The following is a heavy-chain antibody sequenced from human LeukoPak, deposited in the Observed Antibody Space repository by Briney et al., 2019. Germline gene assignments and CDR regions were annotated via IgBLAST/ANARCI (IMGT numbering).Heavy chain of an antibody. V-gene: IGHV3-21*01. Sequence: GGSLRLSCAASGFTFSSYSMNWVRQAPGKGLEWVSSISSISSYIYYADSVKGRFTVSRDNAKNPLYLQMESLRAEDTAVYYCARDPSGTYYPRVSGALDIWGQGTMVTVSS. CDR2: ISSISSYI. D-gene: IGHD1-26*01. CDR1: GFTFSSYS. J-gene: IGHJ3*02. CDR3: ARDPSGTYYPRVSGALDI.